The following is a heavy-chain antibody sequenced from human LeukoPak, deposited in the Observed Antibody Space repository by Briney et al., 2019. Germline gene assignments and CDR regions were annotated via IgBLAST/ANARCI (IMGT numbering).Heavy chain of an antibody. CDR1: GGSISRGRYH. D-gene: IGHD2-21*01. J-gene: IGHJ4*02. Sequence: PSETLSLTCTVSGGSISRGRYHWNWIRQPAGKGLEWIGRIYTSGTPHYNPSLKSRVTISVDTSRNQFSLKLSSVTAADTAVYYCARGSIPDYWGQGILVTVSS. CDR2: IYTSGTP. V-gene: IGHV4-61*02. CDR3: ARGSIPDY.